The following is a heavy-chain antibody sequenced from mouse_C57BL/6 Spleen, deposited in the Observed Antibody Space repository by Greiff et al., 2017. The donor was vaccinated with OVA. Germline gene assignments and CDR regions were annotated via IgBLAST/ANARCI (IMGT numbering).Heavy chain of an antibody. CDR3: AGYYVYAMDY. Sequence: QVQLQQSGPELVKPGASVKISCKASGYAFSSSWMNWVKQRPGKGLEWIGRIYPGDGDTNYNGKFKGKATLTADKSSSTAYMQLSSLTSEDSAVYFCAGYYVYAMDYWGQGTSVTVSS. V-gene: IGHV1-82*01. CDR1: GYAFSSSW. J-gene: IGHJ4*01. CDR2: IYPGDGDT. D-gene: IGHD2-3*01.